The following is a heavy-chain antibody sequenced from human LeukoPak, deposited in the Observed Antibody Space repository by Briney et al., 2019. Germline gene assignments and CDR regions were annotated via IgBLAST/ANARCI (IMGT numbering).Heavy chain of an antibody. Sequence: SETLSLTCAVSGDSISSGTFYWGWVRQPPGKGLEWIGSIHYSGNTYYNPSLKSPVTISVDTSKNQFSLNLSSVTAADTAVYYCARVLRYGGNRPLDYWGQGTLVTVSS. D-gene: IGHD4-23*01. CDR2: IHYSGNT. CDR3: ARVLRYGGNRPLDY. J-gene: IGHJ4*02. V-gene: IGHV4-39*07. CDR1: GDSISSGTFY.